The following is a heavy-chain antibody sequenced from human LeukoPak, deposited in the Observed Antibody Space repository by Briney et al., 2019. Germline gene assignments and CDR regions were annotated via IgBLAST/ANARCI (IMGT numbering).Heavy chain of an antibody. D-gene: IGHD1-26*01. CDR3: ARDGSYYSRTLDY. Sequence: ASVRVSCKASGYTFNKYGISWLRQAPGQGLEWMGWINPNSGGTNYAQKFQGRVTMTRDTSISTAYMELSRLRSDDTAVYYCARDGSYYSRTLDYWGQGTLVTVSS. V-gene: IGHV1-2*02. CDR2: INPNSGGT. J-gene: IGHJ4*02. CDR1: GYTFNKYG.